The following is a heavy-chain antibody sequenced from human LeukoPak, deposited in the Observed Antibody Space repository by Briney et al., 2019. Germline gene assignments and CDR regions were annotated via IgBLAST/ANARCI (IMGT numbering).Heavy chain of an antibody. D-gene: IGHD4-17*01. CDR1: GFTFSNYA. V-gene: IGHV3-23*01. J-gene: IGHJ6*03. Sequence: GGSLRLSCAASGFTFSNYAMSWVRQAPGKGLEWVSVISGSGGPTHYADSVTGRFTISRDNSKNTLSLQMNSLRAEDTAVYYCAKGPTVNYMDAWGKGTTVTVSS. CDR3: AKGPTVNYMDA. CDR2: ISGSGGPT.